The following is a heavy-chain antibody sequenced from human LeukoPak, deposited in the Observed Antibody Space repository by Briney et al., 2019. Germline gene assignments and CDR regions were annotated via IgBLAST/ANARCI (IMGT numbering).Heavy chain of an antibody. CDR2: VWHDGSNE. CDR1: GFTFSTYW. Sequence: GGSLRLSCAASGFTFSTYWMTWVRQAPGKGLEWVADVWHDGSNENYADSVKGRFTISRDNSKNTLYLQMNSLRAEDTAVYYCARDRPQGSGSDKPPYNYWGQGNLVTVSS. D-gene: IGHD3-10*01. V-gene: IGHV3-33*08. J-gene: IGHJ4*02. CDR3: ARDRPQGSGSDKPPYNY.